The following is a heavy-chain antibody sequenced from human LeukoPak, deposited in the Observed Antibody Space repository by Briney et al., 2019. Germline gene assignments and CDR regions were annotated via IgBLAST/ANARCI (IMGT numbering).Heavy chain of an antibody. CDR2: IYYSGNT. V-gene: IGHV4-39*02. Sequence: SETLSLTCTVSGVSISSSNSYWGWIRQPPGKGLEWIGSIYYSGNTYYNASLKSQVSISIDTSKNQFSLKLTSVTAADTAVYYCARDRSVGVLPAPPFDFWGQGTLVTVSS. CDR3: ARDRSVGVLPAPPFDF. CDR1: GVSISSSNSY. J-gene: IGHJ4*02. D-gene: IGHD6-6*01.